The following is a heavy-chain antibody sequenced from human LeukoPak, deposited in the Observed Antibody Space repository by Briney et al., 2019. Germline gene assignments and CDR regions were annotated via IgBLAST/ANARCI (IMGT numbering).Heavy chain of an antibody. CDR1: GFTFSSYG. CDR3: AKSTYWSNPYYFDY. V-gene: IGHV3-30*18. J-gene: IGHJ4*02. Sequence: GGSLRLSCAASGFTFSSYGMHWVRQAPGKGLEWVAVISYDGSNKYYADSVKGRFTISRDNSKNTLFLRMNSLRAEDTAVYFCAKSTYWSNPYYFDYWGQGTQVTVSS. D-gene: IGHD2-2*01. CDR2: ISYDGSNK.